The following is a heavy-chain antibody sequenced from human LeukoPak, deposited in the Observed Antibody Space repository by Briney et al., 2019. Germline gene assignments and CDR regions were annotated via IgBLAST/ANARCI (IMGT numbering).Heavy chain of an antibody. D-gene: IGHD1-14*01. V-gene: IGHV1-8*01. CDR1: GYTFTSYD. CDR3: ARGRRTSTGHYWFDP. Sequence: ASVKVSCKASGYTFTSYDINWVRQATGQGLEWMGWMNPNSGNTGYAQKFQGRVTMTRNTSISTAYMELSSLRSEDTAVYYCARGRRTSTGHYWFDPWGQGTLVTVSS. CDR2: MNPNSGNT. J-gene: IGHJ5*02.